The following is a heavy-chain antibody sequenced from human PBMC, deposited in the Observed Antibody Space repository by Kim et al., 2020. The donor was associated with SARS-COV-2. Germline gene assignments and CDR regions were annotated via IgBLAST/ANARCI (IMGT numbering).Heavy chain of an antibody. D-gene: IGHD2-2*02. J-gene: IGHJ3*02. CDR2: FDPEDGET. Sequence: ASVKVSCKVSGYTLTELSMHWVRQAPGKGLEWMGVFDPEDGETIYAQKFQGRVTMTEDTSTDTAYMELSSLRSEDTAVYYCARGGTSLMVVVPAAINDAFDIWGQGTMVTVSS. V-gene: IGHV1-24*01. CDR3: ARGGTSLMVVVPAAINDAFDI. CDR1: GYTLTELS.